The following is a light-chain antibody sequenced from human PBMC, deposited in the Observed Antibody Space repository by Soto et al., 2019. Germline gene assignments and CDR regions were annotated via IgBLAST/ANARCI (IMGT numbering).Light chain of an antibody. J-gene: IGLJ1*01. CDR1: SGHSSYA. Sequence: QLVLTQSPSASASLGASVKLTCTLSSGHSSYAIAWHQQQPEKGPRYLMKLNSDGSHSKGDGIPDRFSGSSSGAERYLIISRLQSDDEADYYCQTWGTGIHVFGTGTNLTVL. CDR2: LNSDGSH. CDR3: QTWGTGIHV. V-gene: IGLV4-69*01.